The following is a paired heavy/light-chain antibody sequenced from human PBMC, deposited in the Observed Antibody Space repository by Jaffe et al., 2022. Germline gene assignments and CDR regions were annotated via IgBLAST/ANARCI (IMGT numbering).Light chain of an antibody. CDR1: SRDVGSYNL. V-gene: IGLV2-23*01. CDR3: CSYAGGSTYV. Sequence: QSALTQPASVSGSPGQSISISCTGTSRDVGSYNLVSWYQHHPGKAPKLMISEGSKRPSGVSNRFSGSKSGNTASLTISGLQAEDEADYYCCSYAGGSTYVFGTGTKVTVL. CDR2: EGS. J-gene: IGLJ1*01.
Heavy chain of an antibody. J-gene: IGHJ4*02. CDR2: INRGGDT. V-gene: IGHV4-30-2*01. D-gene: IGHD5-12*01. CDR3: ARTGYDAFDY. Sequence: QLQLQESGSGLVKPSQTLSLTCAVSGGSISSGGYSWSWIRLPPGKGLEWVGYINRGGDTYYNPSLKSRVTMSVDTSKNQFSLNLSSVTAADTALYYCARTGYDAFDYWGQGTLVTVSS. CDR1: GGSISSGGYS.